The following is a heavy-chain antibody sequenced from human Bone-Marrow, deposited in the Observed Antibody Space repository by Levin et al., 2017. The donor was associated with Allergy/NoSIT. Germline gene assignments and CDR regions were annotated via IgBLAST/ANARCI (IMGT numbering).Heavy chain of an antibody. D-gene: IGHD5-24*01. J-gene: IGHJ4*02. CDR2: IKPDGSEK. Sequence: GGSLRLSCAASGFTFTNFWMTWVRQPPGKGLEWVANIKPDGSEKYYVDFVKGRFTISRDNAKNSLYLQMNSLRAEDTAVYYCARGPQFFDYWGQGTLVTVSS. CDR1: GFTFTNFW. V-gene: IGHV3-7*01. CDR3: ARGPQFFDY.